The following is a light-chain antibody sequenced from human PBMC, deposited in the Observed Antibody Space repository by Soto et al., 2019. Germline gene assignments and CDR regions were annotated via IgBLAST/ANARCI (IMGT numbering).Light chain of an antibody. Sequence: DLQMTQSPSTLSASVGDRVTITCRASQSISSWLAWYQQKPGKAPKLLIYDASSLESGVPSRFSGSGSGTEFTLTISSLQADDFATYYCQHYNSYPPTFGQGTKLEIK. J-gene: IGKJ2*01. CDR1: QSISSW. CDR2: DAS. CDR3: QHYNSYPPT. V-gene: IGKV1-5*01.